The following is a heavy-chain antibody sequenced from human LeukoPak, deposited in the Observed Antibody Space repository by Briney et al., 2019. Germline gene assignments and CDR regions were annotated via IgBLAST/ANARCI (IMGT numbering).Heavy chain of an antibody. J-gene: IGHJ3*02. D-gene: IGHD3-22*01. CDR3: ATNLDYYDSSGFVLDI. CDR2: IYYSGGT. V-gene: IGHV4-59*01. Sequence: SETLSLTCTVSGGSISSYFCSWIRQPPGKGLEWIGYIYYSGGTNYNPSLKSRATISGDTSKNQFSLKLSSVTAADTAVYYCATNLDYYDSSGFVLDIWGQGTMVTVSS. CDR1: GGSISSYF.